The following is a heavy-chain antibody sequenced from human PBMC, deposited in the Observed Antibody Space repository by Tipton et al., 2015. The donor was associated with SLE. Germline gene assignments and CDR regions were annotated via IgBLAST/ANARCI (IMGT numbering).Heavy chain of an antibody. D-gene: IGHD5-12*01. Sequence: SLRLSCAASGFTFSSYSMNWVRQAPGKGLEWVSSISSSSSYIYYADSVKGRFTISRDNAKNSLYLQMNSLRAEDKAVYYCARAMTDVDNYWGQGTLVTVSS. J-gene: IGHJ4*02. CDR2: ISSSSSYI. CDR3: ARAMTDVDNY. CDR1: GFTFSSYS. V-gene: IGHV3-21*01.